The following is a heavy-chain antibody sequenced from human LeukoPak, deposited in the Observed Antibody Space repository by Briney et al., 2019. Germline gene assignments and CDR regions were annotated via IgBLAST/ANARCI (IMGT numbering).Heavy chain of an antibody. J-gene: IGHJ4*02. Sequence: SETLSLTCTVSGGSISSYYWTWIRQPPGKGLEWIGYIYYSGSTNYNPSLKSRVTISVDTSKNQFSLKLSSVTAADTAVYSCARHLGRAVAAGLFDYWGQGTLVTVSS. CDR3: ARHLGRAVAAGLFDY. V-gene: IGHV4-59*08. CDR1: GGSISSYY. CDR2: IYYSGST. D-gene: IGHD6-19*01.